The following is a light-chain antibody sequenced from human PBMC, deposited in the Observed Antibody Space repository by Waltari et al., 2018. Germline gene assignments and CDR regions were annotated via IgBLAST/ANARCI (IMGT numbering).Light chain of an antibody. Sequence: CRATHGLSSLLAWYEQKHGQAHGLLIYGASTMATSVPVRFSGRESVTDCSLTISGLEPEGFAVYCCKKYDSLPATFGKGTKVEI. V-gene: IGKV3-20*01. CDR3: KKYDSLPAT. J-gene: IGKJ1*01. CDR1: HGLSSL. CDR2: GAS.